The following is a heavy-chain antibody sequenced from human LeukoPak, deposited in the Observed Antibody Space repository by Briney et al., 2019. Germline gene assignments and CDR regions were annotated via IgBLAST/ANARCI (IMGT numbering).Heavy chain of an antibody. CDR3: ARDFGLTGYSSGGMDV. Sequence: ASVKVSCKASGYTFTGYYMHWVRQTPGQWLEWMGWINPNSGGTNYAQKFQGWVTMTRDTSISTAYMELSRLRSDDTAVYYCARDFGLTGYSSGGMDVWGQGTTVTVSS. D-gene: IGHD3-9*01. J-gene: IGHJ6*02. CDR2: INPNSGGT. V-gene: IGHV1-2*04. CDR1: GYTFTGYY.